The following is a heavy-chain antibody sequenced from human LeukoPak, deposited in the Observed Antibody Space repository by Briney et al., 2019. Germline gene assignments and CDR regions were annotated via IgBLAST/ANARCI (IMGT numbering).Heavy chain of an antibody. D-gene: IGHD6-6*01. J-gene: IGHJ4*02. CDR3: ARDLISSIAARPFHY. V-gene: IGHV1-18*01. CDR2: ISAYNGNT. CDR1: GYTFTSYG. Sequence: ASVKVSCKDSGYTFTSYGISWVRQAPGQGLEWMGWISAYNGNTNYAQKLQGRVTMTTDTSTSTAYMELRSLRSDDTAVYYCARDLISSIAARPFHYWGQGTLVTVSS.